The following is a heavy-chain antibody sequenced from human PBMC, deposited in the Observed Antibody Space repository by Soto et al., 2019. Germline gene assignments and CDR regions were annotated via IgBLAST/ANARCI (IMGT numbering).Heavy chain of an antibody. J-gene: IGHJ4*02. V-gene: IGHV3-7*01. Sequence: GGSLRLSCAASGFMFSAYWMSWVRQAPGKGLEWVANIHGDGGKIYEVDSVKGLLTIARDNAKRSLYLQRNSLRAEDTAVYYCARDFYGGYTYGPGDYWGQGALVTVSS. CDR2: IHGDGGKI. CDR1: GFMFSAYW. CDR3: ARDFYGGYTYGPGDY. D-gene: IGHD5-18*01.